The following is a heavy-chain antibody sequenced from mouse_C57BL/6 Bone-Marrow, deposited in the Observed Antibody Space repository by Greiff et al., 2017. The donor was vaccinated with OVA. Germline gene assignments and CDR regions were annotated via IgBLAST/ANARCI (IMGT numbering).Heavy chain of an antibody. J-gene: IGHJ4*01. D-gene: IGHD2-3*01. V-gene: IGHV6-6*01. CDR1: GFTFSDAW. CDR3: THYDGYWNYYAMDY. CDR2: IRNKANNHAT. Sequence: EVQLQESGGGLVQPGGSMKLSCAASGFTFSDAWMDWVRQSPEKGLEWVAEIRNKANNHATYYAESVKGRFTISRDDSKSSVYLQMNSLRAEDTGIYYCTHYDGYWNYYAMDYWGQGTSVTVSS.